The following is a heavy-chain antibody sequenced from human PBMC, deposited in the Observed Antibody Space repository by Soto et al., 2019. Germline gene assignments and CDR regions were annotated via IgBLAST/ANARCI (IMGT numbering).Heavy chain of an antibody. CDR3: ARLYAGTDAFEA. D-gene: IGHD6-13*01. CDR1: GGSITNDGSY. J-gene: IGHJ3*01. V-gene: IGHV4-31*03. Sequence: QVQLQESGPGLVKPLETLSLTCTVSGGSITNDGSYWSWVRQHPEKGLEWIGYIYDAGTTYRNPSLKSRLSMSVDTSRKRFSLEMTSVTAADTAVYYCARLYAGTDAFEAWGQGTMVTVSS. CDR2: IYDAGTT.